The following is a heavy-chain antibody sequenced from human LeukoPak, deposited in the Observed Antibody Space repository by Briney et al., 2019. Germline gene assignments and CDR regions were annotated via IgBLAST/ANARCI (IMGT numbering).Heavy chain of an antibody. Sequence: AGGSLRLSCAASGFTFSSYSMNWVRQAPGKGLEWVSYISSSSSTIYYADSVKGRFTISRDNAKNSLYLQMNSLRAEDTAVYYCAREAGDSSSWAFDYWGQGTLVTVSS. CDR2: ISSSSSTI. V-gene: IGHV3-48*01. CDR1: GFTFSSYS. D-gene: IGHD6-13*01. J-gene: IGHJ4*02. CDR3: AREAGDSSSWAFDY.